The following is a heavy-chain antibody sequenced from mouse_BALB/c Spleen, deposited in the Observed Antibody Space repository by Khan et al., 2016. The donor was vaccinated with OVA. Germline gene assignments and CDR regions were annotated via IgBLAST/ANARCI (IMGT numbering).Heavy chain of an antibody. D-gene: IGHD3-3*01. CDR2: INYSGST. V-gene: IGHV3-2*02. CDR1: GYSLTSNYA. Sequence: EVQLQESGPGLVKPSQSLSLTCTVTGYSLTSNYAWNWIRQFPGNKLEWMGYINYSGSTSYTPSLKSRISITRDTSKNQFFLQLNSVTTEDTATYFCARGHAYWGQGTLVTVSA. J-gene: IGHJ3*01. CDR3: ARGHAY.